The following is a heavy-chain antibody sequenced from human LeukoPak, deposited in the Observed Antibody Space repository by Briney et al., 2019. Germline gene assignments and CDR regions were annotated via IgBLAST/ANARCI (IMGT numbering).Heavy chain of an antibody. Sequence: GGSLRLSCTASGLAFTSYSMNWVRQAPGKGLEWISYISTTTTTIYYADSVKGRFIISRDDARNSLYLQMNSLRAEDTAVYYCARDRAAPTWYLDLWGRGTLVTVSS. CDR1: GLAFTSYS. J-gene: IGHJ2*01. V-gene: IGHV3-48*01. CDR3: ARDRAAPTWYLDL. D-gene: IGHD2-15*01. CDR2: ISTTTTTI.